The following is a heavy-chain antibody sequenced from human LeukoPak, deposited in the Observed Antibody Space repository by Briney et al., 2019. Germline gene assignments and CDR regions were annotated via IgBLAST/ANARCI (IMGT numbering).Heavy chain of an antibody. CDR2: IYSGGSI. J-gene: IGHJ5*02. V-gene: IGHV3-53*05. D-gene: IGHD3-3*01. CDR1: GFTVSSNY. Sequence: GGSLRLSCAASGFTVSSNYMSWVRQAPGKGLEWVSVIYSGGSIGYADSVKGRFTISRDNAKNSLYLQMNSLRAEDTALYYCAKDTAPDFNWFDPWGQGTLVTVSS. CDR3: AKDTAPDFNWFDP.